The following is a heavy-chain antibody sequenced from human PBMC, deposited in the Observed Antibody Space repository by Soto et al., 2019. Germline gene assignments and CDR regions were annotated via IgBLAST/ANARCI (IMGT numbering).Heavy chain of an antibody. J-gene: IGHJ4*02. CDR2: IIPIFGTA. D-gene: IGHD5-18*01. CDR1: GGTFSSYA. V-gene: IGHV1-69*12. CDR3: ARDRDRTKVLDY. Sequence: QVQLVQSGAEVKKPGSSVKVSCKASGGTFSSYAISWVRQAPGQGLEWMGGIIPIFGTANYAQKFQGRVTITADEFSSTAYMELSSLRSEDTAVYYCARDRDRTKVLDYWGQGTLVTVCS.